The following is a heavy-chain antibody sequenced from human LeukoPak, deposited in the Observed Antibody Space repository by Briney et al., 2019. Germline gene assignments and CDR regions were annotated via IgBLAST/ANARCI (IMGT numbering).Heavy chain of an antibody. D-gene: IGHD3-22*01. J-gene: IGHJ4*02. V-gene: IGHV1-24*01. CDR2: FDPEDGET. Sequence: ASVKVSCKVSGYTLTELSMHWVRRAPGKGLEWMGGFDPEDGETIYAQKFQGRVTMTEDTSTDTAYMELSSLRSEDTAVYYCATCIPPYDSSGYCYFDYWGQGTLVTVSS. CDR3: ATCIPPYDSSGYCYFDY. CDR1: GYTLTELS.